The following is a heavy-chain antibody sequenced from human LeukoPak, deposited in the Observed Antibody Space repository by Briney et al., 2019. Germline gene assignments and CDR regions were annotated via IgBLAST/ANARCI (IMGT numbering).Heavy chain of an antibody. Sequence: GGSLTLSCAASGFTFSIYWVHWVRQAPGKGLVWVSRINSGGSTINYADSVKGRFTISRDNAKNALYLQMNSLSAEDTAVYYCATAGNYRFDYWGQGTLVTVSS. CDR1: GFTFSIYW. V-gene: IGHV3-74*01. J-gene: IGHJ4*02. CDR3: ATAGNYRFDY. CDR2: INSGGSTI. D-gene: IGHD1-7*01.